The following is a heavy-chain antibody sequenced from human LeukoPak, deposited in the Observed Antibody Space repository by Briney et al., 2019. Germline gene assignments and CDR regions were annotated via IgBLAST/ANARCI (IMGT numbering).Heavy chain of an antibody. D-gene: IGHD1-26*01. CDR3: VNLWEAGY. CDR2: IKQDGDKT. J-gene: IGHJ4*02. CDR1: GFTFSSYS. Sequence: GGSLRLSCAASGFTFSSYSMSWVRQAPGKGLEWVANIKQDGDKTYYVDSVKGRFTISRDNAKNSLSLQMNNLRAEDTAMYYCVNLWEAGYWGQGTLVTVSS. V-gene: IGHV3-7*01.